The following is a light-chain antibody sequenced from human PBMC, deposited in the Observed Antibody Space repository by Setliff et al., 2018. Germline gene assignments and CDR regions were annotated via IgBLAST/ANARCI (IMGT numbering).Light chain of an antibody. V-gene: IGLV2-14*03. CDR3: CSYTNRATYV. CDR1: SSDIGGTNY. CDR2: AAS. Sequence: QSALTQPAPVSGSLGQSITISCIGTSSDIGGTNYVSWYQQFPGEAPQIISDAASDRPSGVSHRFSGSKSGNTASLTISGLQAEDEADYYCCSYTNRATYVLGTGTKV. J-gene: IGLJ1*01.